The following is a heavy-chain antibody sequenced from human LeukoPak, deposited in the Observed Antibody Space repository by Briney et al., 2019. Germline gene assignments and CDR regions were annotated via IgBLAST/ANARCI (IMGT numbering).Heavy chain of an antibody. CDR3: ARWGEWFIAY. Sequence: GGSLRLSCAASGFTLSNYWMSWVRQAPGKGLEWVANIKQDGSEKYYVDSVKGRFTISRDNAKNSLFLQMSSLRVADTAVYYCARWGEWFIAYWGQGTLVTVPS. CDR1: GFTLSNYW. V-gene: IGHV3-7*01. J-gene: IGHJ4*02. D-gene: IGHD3-3*01. CDR2: IKQDGSEK.